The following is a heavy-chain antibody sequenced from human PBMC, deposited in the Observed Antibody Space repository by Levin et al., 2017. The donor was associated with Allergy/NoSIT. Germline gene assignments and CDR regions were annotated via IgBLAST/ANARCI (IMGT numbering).Heavy chain of an antibody. J-gene: IGHJ4*02. CDR1: GFTFSSYG. D-gene: IGHD3-10*01. CDR3: AKARGWFGEFIDY. Sequence: PGGSLRLSCAASGFTFSSYGMHWVRQAPGKGLEWVAVISYDGSNKYYADSVKGRFTISRDNSKNTLYLQMNSLRAEDTAVYYCAKARGWFGEFIDYWGQGTLVTVSS. V-gene: IGHV3-30*18. CDR2: ISYDGSNK.